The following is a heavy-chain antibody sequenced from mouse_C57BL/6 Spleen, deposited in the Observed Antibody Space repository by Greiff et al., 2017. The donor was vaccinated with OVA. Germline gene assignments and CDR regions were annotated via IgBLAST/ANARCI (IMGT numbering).Heavy chain of an antibody. Sequence: QVQLQQPGAELVRPGSSVKLSCKASGYTFTSYWMHWVKQRPIQGLEWIGNIDPSDSETPYNQKFKDKATLTVDKSSSTAYMQLSSLTSEDSAVYYCARGAYYSKEYAMDYWGQGTSVTVSS. CDR1: GYTFTSYW. V-gene: IGHV1-52*01. CDR2: IDPSDSET. D-gene: IGHD2-5*01. CDR3: ARGAYYSKEYAMDY. J-gene: IGHJ4*01.